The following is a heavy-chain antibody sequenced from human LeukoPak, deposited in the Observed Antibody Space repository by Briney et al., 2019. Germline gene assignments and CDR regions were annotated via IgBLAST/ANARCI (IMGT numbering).Heavy chain of an antibody. Sequence: QPGGSLRLSCAASGFTFSSYAMSWVRQAPGKGLEWVSYISSSSSTIYYADSVKGRFTISRDNAKNSLYLQMNSLRAEDTAVYYCARDWYGMSSGWYNWFDPWGQGTLVTVSS. D-gene: IGHD6-19*01. CDR3: ARDWYGMSSGWYNWFDP. CDR1: GFTFSSYA. CDR2: ISSSSSTI. J-gene: IGHJ5*02. V-gene: IGHV3-48*01.